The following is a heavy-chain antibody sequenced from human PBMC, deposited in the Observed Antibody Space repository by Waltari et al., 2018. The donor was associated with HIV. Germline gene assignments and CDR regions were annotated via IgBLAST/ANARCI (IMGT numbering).Heavy chain of an antibody. CDR1: GFSVRNKY. D-gene: IGHD2-8*02. CDR2: CYRCGRT. J-gene: IGHJ1*01. V-gene: IGHV3-53*01. Sequence: EVRLVESGGGSIQPGGSLRLSCAASGFSVRNKYLSWVSQNQGRGLEWVSVCYRCGRTAYADSVRGRFPISRDTSGNTLYLPMPCLWAEVPAVYYCALTSPAGTGGYPGYFQHWGQGTLVTVS. CDR3: ALTSPAGTGGYPGYFQH.